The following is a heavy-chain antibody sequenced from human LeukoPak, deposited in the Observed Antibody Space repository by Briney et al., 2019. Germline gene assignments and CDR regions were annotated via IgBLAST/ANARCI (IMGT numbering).Heavy chain of an antibody. CDR2: ISSSSSYI. J-gene: IGHJ4*02. CDR1: GFTFSSYS. V-gene: IGHV3-21*01. Sequence: PGGSLRLSCAASGFTFSSYSMNWVRQAPGKGLEWVSSISSSSSYIYYADSVKGRFTISRDNAKNSLYLQMNSLRAEDTAVYYCARGGYGGNQRPFDYWGQGTLVTVSS. D-gene: IGHD4-23*01. CDR3: ARGGYGGNQRPFDY.